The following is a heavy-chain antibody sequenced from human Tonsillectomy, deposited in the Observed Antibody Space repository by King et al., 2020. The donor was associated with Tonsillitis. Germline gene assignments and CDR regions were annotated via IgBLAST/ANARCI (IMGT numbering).Heavy chain of an antibody. D-gene: IGHD4-17*01. V-gene: IGHV4-59*01. Sequence: PLQESGPGLVKPSETLSLTCTVSDDSISSYYWSWIRQPPGKGLEWIGYISYSGSTYYSPSLKSRVTISVDTSKNQFSLKLSSVTAADTAVYFCARGRGNDGAYAFYYSYYYMDVWGKGTTVTVSS. CDR3: ARGRGNDGAYAFYYSYYYMDV. CDR2: ISYSGST. CDR1: DDSISSYY. J-gene: IGHJ6*03.